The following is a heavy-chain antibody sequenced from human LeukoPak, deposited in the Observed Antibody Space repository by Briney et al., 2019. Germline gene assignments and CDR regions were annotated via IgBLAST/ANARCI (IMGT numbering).Heavy chain of an antibody. CDR2: IYYSGST. V-gene: IGHV4-59*01. CDR1: GGSISSYY. D-gene: IGHD2-21*02. CDR3: ANLAYCGGDCYRYFDY. Sequence: NPSETLSLTCTVSGGSISSYYWSWIRQPPGKGLEWIGYIYYSGSTTYNPSLKSRVTISVDTSKNHFSLKLSSVTAADTAMYYCANLAYCGGDCYRYFDYWGQGTLVTVSS. J-gene: IGHJ4*02.